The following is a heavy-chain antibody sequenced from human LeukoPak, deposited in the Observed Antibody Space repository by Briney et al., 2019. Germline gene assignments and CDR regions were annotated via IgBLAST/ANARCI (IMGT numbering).Heavy chain of an antibody. CDR3: ARDQLGGDPHCYYYYYMDV. D-gene: IGHD4-17*01. CDR1: GFTFGDYA. J-gene: IGHJ6*03. CDR2: IRSKHYGGAI. V-gene: IGHV3-49*03. Sequence: GGSLRLSCTASGFTFGDYAMSWFRQAPGKGLEWVGFIRSKHYGGAIEYAASVRGRFTISRDDSKSIAYLQMNSLKTEDTAVYYCARDQLGGDPHCYYYYYMDVWGKGTTVTVSS.